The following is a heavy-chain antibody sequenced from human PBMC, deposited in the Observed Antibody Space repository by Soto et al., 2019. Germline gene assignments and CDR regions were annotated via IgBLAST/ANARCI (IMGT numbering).Heavy chain of an antibody. D-gene: IGHD5-12*01. CDR3: ARENGVAVATILYYFDY. CDR1: GGTFKNNG. J-gene: IGHJ4*02. V-gene: IGHV1-69*01. Sequence: QVHLVQSGAEVKKAGSSVKVSCKAPGGTFKNNGISWVRQAPGQGLEWMGGIIPVFGTTNYAQKYQVRITITADDFTSTVYMELSRLRYEDTAVYYCARENGVAVATILYYFDYWGPGTLVTVSS. CDR2: IIPVFGTT.